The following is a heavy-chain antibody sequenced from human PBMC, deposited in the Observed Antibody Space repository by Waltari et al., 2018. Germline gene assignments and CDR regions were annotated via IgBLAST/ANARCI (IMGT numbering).Heavy chain of an antibody. D-gene: IGHD6-19*01. J-gene: IGHJ4*02. V-gene: IGHV1-8*01. Sequence: QVQLVQSGAEVKKPGASVKVSCKASGYTFTSYDLHWVRQATGQGLEWMGWMNPNSGNTGYAQMFQGRVTMTRHTSISTAYMEVNSLTSEDTAVYYCARVSSAPYRSAWHFDYWGQGTLVTVSS. CDR2: MNPNSGNT. CDR1: GYTFTSYD. CDR3: ARVSSAPYRSAWHFDY.